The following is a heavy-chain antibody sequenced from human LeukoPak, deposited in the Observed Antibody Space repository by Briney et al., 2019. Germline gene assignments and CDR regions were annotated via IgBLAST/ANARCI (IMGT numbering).Heavy chain of an antibody. V-gene: IGHV4-59*01. Sequence: SETLSLTCTVSSGSISSCYWSWIRQPPGKGLEWIGYIYYSGSTNYNPSLKSRVTISVDTSKNQFSLKLSSVTAADTAVYYCARRIGMSGSYFRNNWFDPWGQGTLVTVSS. CDR3: ARRIGMSGSYFRNNWFDP. CDR2: IYYSGST. CDR1: SGSISSCY. D-gene: IGHD1-26*01. J-gene: IGHJ5*02.